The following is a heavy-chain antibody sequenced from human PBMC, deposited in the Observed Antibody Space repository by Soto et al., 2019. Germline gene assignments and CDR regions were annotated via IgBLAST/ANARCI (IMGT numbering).Heavy chain of an antibody. CDR1: GFTFDDYA. CDR2: ISWNSGSI. D-gene: IGHD2-15*01. V-gene: IGHV3-9*01. Sequence: PGGSLRLSCAASGFTFDDYAMHWVRQAPGKGLEWVSGISWNSGSIGYADSVKGRFTISRDNAKNSLYLQMNSLRAEDTALYYCAKAMGVVVALAFDIWGQGTMVTVSS. J-gene: IGHJ3*02. CDR3: AKAMGVVVALAFDI.